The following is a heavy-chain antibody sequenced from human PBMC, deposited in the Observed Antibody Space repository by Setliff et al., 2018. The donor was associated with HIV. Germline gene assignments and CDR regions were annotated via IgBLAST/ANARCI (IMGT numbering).Heavy chain of an antibody. CDR2: IYPYDSDT. D-gene: IGHD6-6*01. Sequence: GESLKISCKGSRYTFTNYWIAWVRQMPGKGLEWMGIIYPYDSDTRYNPSFQGHVTISADKSISTAYVQWSGLKASDTAIYYCARHLGRKHSSSPFDYWGQGTLVTVSS. CDR1: RYTFTNYW. J-gene: IGHJ4*02. CDR3: ARHLGRKHSSSPFDY. V-gene: IGHV5-51*01.